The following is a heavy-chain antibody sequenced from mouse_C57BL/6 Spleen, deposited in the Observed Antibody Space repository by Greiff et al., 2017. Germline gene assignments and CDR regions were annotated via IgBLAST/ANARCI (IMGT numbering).Heavy chain of an antibody. D-gene: IGHD2-5*01. CDR2: IYPGDGDT. CDR1: GYAFSSSW. CDR3: ARLGAYYSNYDYFDY. J-gene: IGHJ2*01. V-gene: IGHV1-82*01. Sequence: QVQLQQSGPELVKPGASVKISCKASGYAFSSSWMNWVKQRPGKGLEWIGRIYPGDGDTNYNGKFKGKATLTADKSSSTAYMQLSSLTSEDSAVYFCARLGAYYSNYDYFDYWGQGTTLTVSS.